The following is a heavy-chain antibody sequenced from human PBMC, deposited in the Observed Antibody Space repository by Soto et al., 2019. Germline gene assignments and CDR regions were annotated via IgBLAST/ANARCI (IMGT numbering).Heavy chain of an antibody. CDR1: GGTFSSYA. V-gene: IGHV1-69*13. CDR2: IIPIFGTA. Sequence: SVKVSCKASGGTFSSYAISWVRQAPGQGLEWMGGIIPIFGTANYAQKFQGRVTITADESTSTAYMELSSLRSEDTAVYYCARGGVTDIGYCSSTSCLALMDVWGQGTTVTVSS. J-gene: IGHJ6*02. D-gene: IGHD2-2*01. CDR3: ARGGVTDIGYCSSTSCLALMDV.